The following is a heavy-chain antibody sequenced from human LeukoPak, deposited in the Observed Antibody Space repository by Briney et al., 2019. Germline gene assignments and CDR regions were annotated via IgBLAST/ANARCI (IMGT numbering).Heavy chain of an antibody. CDR2: ISAYNGNT. D-gene: IGHD3-22*01. J-gene: IGHJ3*02. Sequence: GASVKVSCKASGYTFTSYGISWVRQAPGQGLEWMGWISAYNGNTNYAQKLQGRVTMTTDTSTSTAYMELRSLRSDDTAVYYCARTPIITMIVVVKDGAFDIWGQGTMVTVSS. V-gene: IGHV1-18*01. CDR1: GYTFTSYG. CDR3: ARTPIITMIVVVKDGAFDI.